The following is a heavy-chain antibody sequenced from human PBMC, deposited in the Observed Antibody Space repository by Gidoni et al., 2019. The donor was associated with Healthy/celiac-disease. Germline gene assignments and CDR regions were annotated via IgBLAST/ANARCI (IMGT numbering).Heavy chain of an antibody. CDR2: IWYDGSNK. D-gene: IGHD3-3*01. CDR1: GFTFSSYG. V-gene: IGHV3-33*01. J-gene: IGHJ6*02. CDR3: ARRQPDFWSGYQSFYYGMDV. Sequence: QVQLVESGGGVVQPGRSLRLSCAASGFTFSSYGMHWVRQAPGKGLEWVAVIWYDGSNKYYADSVKGRFTISRDNSKNTLYLQMNSLRAEDTAVYYCARRQPDFWSGYQSFYYGMDVWGQGTTVTVSS.